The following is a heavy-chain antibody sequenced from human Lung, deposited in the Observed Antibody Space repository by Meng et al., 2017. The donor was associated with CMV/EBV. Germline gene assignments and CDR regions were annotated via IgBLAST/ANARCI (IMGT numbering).Heavy chain of an antibody. J-gene: IGHJ4*02. CDR3: ARHLRGYSWPKID. V-gene: IGHV4-39*01. CDR2: FFHSGDT. Sequence: SETLSLXCTVTDVSISNSSFFWGWIRQPPGKGLEWIGSFFHSGDTYSNPSLGSRVAISVDTSKTQFSLRLNSVTATDTAMYYCARHLRGYSWPKIDWRRGTVVSVSS. CDR1: DVSISNSSFF. D-gene: IGHD1-26*01.